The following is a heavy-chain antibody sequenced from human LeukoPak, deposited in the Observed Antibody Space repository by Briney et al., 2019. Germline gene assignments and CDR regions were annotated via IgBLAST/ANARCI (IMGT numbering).Heavy chain of an antibody. V-gene: IGHV1-18*01. J-gene: IGHJ4*02. CDR3: ARDLGSSGSRITMIVGAEGY. Sequence: GASVKVSCKASGYTFTSYGISWVRQAPGQGLEWTGWISAYNGNTNYAQKLQGRVTMTTDTSTSTAYMELRSLRSDDTAVYYCARDLGSSGSRITMIVGAEGYWGQGTLVTVSS. CDR2: ISAYNGNT. CDR1: GYTFTSYG. D-gene: IGHD3-22*01.